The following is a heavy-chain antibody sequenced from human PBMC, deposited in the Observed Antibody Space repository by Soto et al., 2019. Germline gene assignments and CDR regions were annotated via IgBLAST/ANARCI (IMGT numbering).Heavy chain of an antibody. Sequence: GGSLRLSCAASGFTFSDYYMSWIRQAPGKGLEWVSYISSSGSTIYYADSVKGRFTISRDNAKNSLYLQMNSLRDEDTAVYYCARDHDSSARYYYHYYYMDVWGKGTTVTVS. J-gene: IGHJ6*03. D-gene: IGHD3-22*01. CDR3: ARDHDSSARYYYHYYYMDV. CDR2: ISSSGSTI. V-gene: IGHV3-11*01. CDR1: GFTFSDYY.